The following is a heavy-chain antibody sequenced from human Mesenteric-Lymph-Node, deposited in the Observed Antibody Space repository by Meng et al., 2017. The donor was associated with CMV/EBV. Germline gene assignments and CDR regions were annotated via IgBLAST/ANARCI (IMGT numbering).Heavy chain of an antibody. Sequence: AASGFTFSSYAMSGVRQAPGKGLEWVSAISGSGGSTYYADSVKGRFTISRDNSKNTLYLQMNSLRAEDTAVYYCAKEMRYSYGLDYWGQGTLVTVSS. CDR3: AKEMRYSYGLDY. CDR1: GFTFSSYA. V-gene: IGHV3-23*01. D-gene: IGHD5-18*01. J-gene: IGHJ4*02. CDR2: ISGSGGST.